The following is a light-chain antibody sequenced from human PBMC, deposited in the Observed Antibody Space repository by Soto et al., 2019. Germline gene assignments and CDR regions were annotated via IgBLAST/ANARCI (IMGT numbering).Light chain of an antibody. CDR2: KAS. Sequence: IQMTQSPSTLSASVGDRVTITCRASQSISSWLAWYQQKPGKAPKLLIYKASSLESGVPSRFSGSGSGTEFILTISSLQPDDFATYYCQQYNSYPFTFGPGTKVDIK. CDR1: QSISSW. CDR3: QQYNSYPFT. V-gene: IGKV1-5*03. J-gene: IGKJ3*01.